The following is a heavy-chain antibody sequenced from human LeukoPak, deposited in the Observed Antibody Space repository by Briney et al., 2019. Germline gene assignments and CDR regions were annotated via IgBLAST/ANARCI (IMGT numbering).Heavy chain of an antibody. V-gene: IGHV4-4*09. CDR3: ARSYCGGDCYSGGGIVDY. Sequence: SETVSLTCTVSGGSISGYYWSWIRQPPGKGLEWIGYIYHSGRANYNPSLRSRVTISVDTSKNQFSLKLSSVAAADTAVYYCARSYCGGDCYSGGGIVDYWGQGTLVTVSS. D-gene: IGHD2-21*02. CDR1: GGSISGYY. CDR2: IYHSGRA. J-gene: IGHJ4*02.